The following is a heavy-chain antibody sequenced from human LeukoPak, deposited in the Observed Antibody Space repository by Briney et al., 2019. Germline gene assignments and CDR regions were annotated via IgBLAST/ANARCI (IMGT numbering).Heavy chain of an antibody. V-gene: IGHV4-34*01. CDR3: ARGSGWYYFDY. Sequence: SETLSLTCAVYGGSFSGYYWSWIRQPPGKGLEWIGEINHSGSTNYNPSHKSRVTISVDTSKNQFSLKLSSVTAADTAVYYCARGSGWYYFDYWGQGTLVTVSS. CDR2: INHSGST. CDR1: GGSFSGYY. J-gene: IGHJ4*02. D-gene: IGHD6-19*01.